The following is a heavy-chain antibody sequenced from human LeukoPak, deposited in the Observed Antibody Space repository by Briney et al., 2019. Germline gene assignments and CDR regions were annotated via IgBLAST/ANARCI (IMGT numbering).Heavy chain of an antibody. D-gene: IGHD7-27*01. V-gene: IGHV3-23*01. CDR2: IGGSGSTT. CDR1: GFTFSSYS. Sequence: GGSLRLSCAASGFTFSSYSMNWVRQAPGKGLEWVSAIGGSGSTTYYADSVKGRFTISRDNSKNTLYLQMNSLRVDDTAVYFCVKGWGDYWGQGILVTVSS. J-gene: IGHJ4*02. CDR3: VKGWGDY.